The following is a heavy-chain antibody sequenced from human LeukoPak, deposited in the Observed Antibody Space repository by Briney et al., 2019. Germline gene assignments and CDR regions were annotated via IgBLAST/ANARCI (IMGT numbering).Heavy chain of an antibody. J-gene: IGHJ4*02. CDR1: GFTFDDYA. V-gene: IGHV3-9*01. D-gene: IGHD3-22*01. CDR2: ISWNSGSI. CDR3: AKDPGYYYDSSGYIDY. Sequence: PGGSLRLSCAASGFTFDDYAMHWVRQAPGEGLEWVSGISWNSGSIGYADSVKGRFTISRDNAKNSLYLQMNSLRAEDTALYYCAKDPGYYYDSSGYIDYWGQGTLVTVSS.